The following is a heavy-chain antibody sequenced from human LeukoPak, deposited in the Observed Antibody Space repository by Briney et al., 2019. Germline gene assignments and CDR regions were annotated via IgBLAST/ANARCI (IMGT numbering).Heavy chain of an antibody. D-gene: IGHD6-13*01. CDR2: IKQDGSEK. CDR3: HSSWYSYYYYMDV. J-gene: IGHJ6*03. V-gene: IGHV3-7*01. CDR1: GFTFSSYG. Sequence: GGSLRLSCAASGFTFSSYGMSWVRQAPGKGLEWVANIKQDGSEKYYVDSVKGRFTISRDNAKNSLYLQMNSLRAEDTAVYYCHSSWYSYYYYMDVWGKGTTVTISS.